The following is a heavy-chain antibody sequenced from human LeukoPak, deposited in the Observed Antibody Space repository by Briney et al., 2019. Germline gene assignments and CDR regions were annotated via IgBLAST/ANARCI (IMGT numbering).Heavy chain of an antibody. CDR3: AKLVGATTGIDY. J-gene: IGHJ4*02. D-gene: IGHD1-26*01. CDR2: INGDGTST. V-gene: IGHV3-74*01. CDR1: GFTFSDYW. Sequence: GGSLRLSCAASGFTFSDYWMHWVRQAPGKGPVWVSRINGDGTSTRYADSVKGRFTISRDNAKNTLYLQMNSLSAEDTAVYYCAKLVGATTGIDYWGQGTLVTVSS.